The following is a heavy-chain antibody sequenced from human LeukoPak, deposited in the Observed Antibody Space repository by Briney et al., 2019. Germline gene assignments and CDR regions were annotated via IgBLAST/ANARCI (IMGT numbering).Heavy chain of an antibody. Sequence: GGSLRLSCAASGFTFSSYWMSWVRQAPGKGLEWVANIKQDGSENYYVDSVKGRFTISRDNARNSLYLQMNSLRAEDTAVYSCARASGPFDYWGQGTLVTVSS. J-gene: IGHJ4*02. D-gene: IGHD3-10*01. V-gene: IGHV3-7*02. CDR1: GFTFSSYW. CDR2: IKQDGSEN. CDR3: ARASGPFDY.